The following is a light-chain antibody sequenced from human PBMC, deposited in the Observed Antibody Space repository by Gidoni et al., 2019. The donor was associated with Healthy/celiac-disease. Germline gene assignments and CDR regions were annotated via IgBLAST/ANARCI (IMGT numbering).Light chain of an antibody. V-gene: IGKV1-39*01. CDR1: QSSSSY. Sequence: DIQMTQSPTSLSASVGDRVNINCRASQSSSSYLNWYQQKPGKAPKLLIYAASSLQSGVPARFSGSGSGTDFTLTISSLQPEDFATYYCQQNYSTPLTFGGGTKVEIK. J-gene: IGKJ4*02. CDR2: AAS. CDR3: QQNYSTPLT.